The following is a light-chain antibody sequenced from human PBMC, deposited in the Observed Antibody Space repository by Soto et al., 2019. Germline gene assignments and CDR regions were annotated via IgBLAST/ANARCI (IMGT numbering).Light chain of an antibody. CDR1: QSVSSSY. CDR2: GAS. V-gene: IGKV3-20*01. J-gene: IGKJ2*02. Sequence: EIVLTQSPGTLSLSPGERATLSCRARQSVSSSYLAWYQQKPGQAPRLLIYGASSRATGIPDRFSGSGSGTDFTLTISRLEPEDFAVYYCQQYGSSPSSTFGQGTKLEIK. CDR3: QQYGSSPSST.